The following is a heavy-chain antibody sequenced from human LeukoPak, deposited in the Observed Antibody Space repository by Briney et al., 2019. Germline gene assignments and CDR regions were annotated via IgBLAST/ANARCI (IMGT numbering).Heavy chain of an antibody. CDR3: ARVVQVWFGEFSPPYYYYYYMDV. D-gene: IGHD3-10*01. CDR1: GYTFTSYG. J-gene: IGHJ6*03. CDR2: ISAYNGNT. Sequence: ASVKVSCKASGYTFTSYGISWVRQAPGQGLEWMGWISAYNGNTNYAQKLQGRVTMTTDTSTSTAYMELRSLRSDDTAVYYCARVVQVWFGEFSPPYYYYYYMDVWGKGTTVTVSS. V-gene: IGHV1-18*01.